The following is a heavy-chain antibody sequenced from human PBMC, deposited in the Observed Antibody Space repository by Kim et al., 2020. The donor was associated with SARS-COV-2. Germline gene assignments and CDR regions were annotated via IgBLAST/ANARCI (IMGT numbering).Heavy chain of an antibody. J-gene: IGHJ6*02. D-gene: IGHD2-15*01. Sequence: SETLSLTCTVSGGSISTYFWTWIRQPPGKGLEWIGFIYDSGSTKYNPSLRSRLTISVDTSKNQLSLNLNSVTAADTAIYYCARGRIRRFCSDGSCYSVNYFYGMDVWGQGSTVTVSS. CDR3: ARGRIRRFCSDGSCYSVNYFYGMDV. CDR2: IYDSGST. V-gene: IGHV4-59*01. CDR1: GGSISTYF.